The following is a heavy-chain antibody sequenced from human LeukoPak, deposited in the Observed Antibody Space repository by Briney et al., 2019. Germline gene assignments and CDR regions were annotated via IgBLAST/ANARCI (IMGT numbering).Heavy chain of an antibody. V-gene: IGHV1-69*06. CDR2: IIPIFGTA. CDR1: GYTFTSYD. J-gene: IGHJ4*02. Sequence: SVKVSCKASGYTFTSYDINWVRQATGQGLEWMGGIIPIFGTANYAQKFQGRVTITADKSTSTAYMELSSLRSEDTAVYYCARVADYGDYDYWGQGTLVTVSS. D-gene: IGHD4-17*01. CDR3: ARVADYGDYDY.